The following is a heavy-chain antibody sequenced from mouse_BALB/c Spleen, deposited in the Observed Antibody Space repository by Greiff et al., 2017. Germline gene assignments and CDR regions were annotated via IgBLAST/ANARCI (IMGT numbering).Heavy chain of an antibody. CDR1: GFTFSSYT. CDR3: ARQLGLGAWFAY. J-gene: IGHJ3*01. Sequence: EVQVVESGGGLVQPGGSLKLSCAASGFTFSSYTMSWVRQTPEKRLEWVAYISNGGGSTYYPDTVKGRFTISRDNAKNTLYLQMSSLKSEDTAMYYCARQLGLGAWFAYWGQGTLVTVSA. D-gene: IGHD3-1*01. CDR2: ISNGGGST. V-gene: IGHV5-12-2*01.